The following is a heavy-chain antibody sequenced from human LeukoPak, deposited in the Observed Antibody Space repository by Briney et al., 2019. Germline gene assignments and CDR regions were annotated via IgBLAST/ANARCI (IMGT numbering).Heavy chain of an antibody. CDR3: AKGGYPIYFYMDV. CDR2: ISKSGGTT. CDR1: GFTFSSYG. V-gene: IGHV3-23*01. Sequence: GRSLRLSCAASGFTFSSYGMNWVRQAPGKGLEWVSSISKSGGTTYSADSVKGRFTISRDNSKNTLYLQMNNLRAEDTAVYYCAKGGYPIYFYMDVWGKGTTVTIS. J-gene: IGHJ6*03. D-gene: IGHD5-12*01.